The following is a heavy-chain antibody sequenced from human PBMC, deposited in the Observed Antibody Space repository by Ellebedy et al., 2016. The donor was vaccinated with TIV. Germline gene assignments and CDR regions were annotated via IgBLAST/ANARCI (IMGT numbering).Heavy chain of an antibody. CDR1: GFTVIGNY. D-gene: IGHD3-10*02. CDR3: ARASFYDVDLSGWYFDI. V-gene: IGHV3-66*01. Sequence: GGSLRLSCAASGFTVIGNYMNWVRQAPGKGLEWVSIISSAGSTYYADSVKGRFTISKDNSKNTLNLQMTSLRAEDTAVYYCARASFYDVDLSGWYFDIWGRGTLVTVSS. CDR2: ISSAGST. J-gene: IGHJ2*01.